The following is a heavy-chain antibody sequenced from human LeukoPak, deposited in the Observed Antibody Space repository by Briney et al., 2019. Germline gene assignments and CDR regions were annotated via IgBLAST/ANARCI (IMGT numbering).Heavy chain of an antibody. CDR2: IYSGGST. CDR3: ASGWVPFFDY. CDR1: GFTVSSNY. V-gene: IGHV3-53*04. D-gene: IGHD3-16*01. J-gene: IGHJ4*02. Sequence: PGGSLRLSCAASGFTVSSNYMSWVRQAPGDGLEWVSVIYSGGSTYYADSVKGRFTISRHNSKNTLYLQMNSLRAEDTAVYYCASGWVPFFDYWGQGTLVTVSS.